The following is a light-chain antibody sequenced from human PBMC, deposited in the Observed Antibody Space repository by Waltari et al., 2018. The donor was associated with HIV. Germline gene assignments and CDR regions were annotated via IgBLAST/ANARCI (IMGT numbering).Light chain of an antibody. CDR1: GSDLRDSKS. CDR3: TSYISSASPE. J-gene: IGLJ3*02. CDR2: EVS. Sequence: QSALTQPASVSGSPGQSITISCTGTGSDLRDSKSVSWYQHHPGKAPKVIIYEVSNPPSGVSSRFSGSISGNTASLTISGLQAEDEADYFCTSYISSASPEFGGGTKVTVL. V-gene: IGLV2-14*01.